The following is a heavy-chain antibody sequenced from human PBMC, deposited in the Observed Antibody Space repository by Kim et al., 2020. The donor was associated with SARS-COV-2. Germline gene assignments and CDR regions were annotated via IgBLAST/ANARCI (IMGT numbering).Heavy chain of an antibody. CDR3: ENHPARRDGYNYYFDY. Sequence: SVKGRFTSSRDNAKKTLYLQMNSLRAEDTAVYYCENHPARRDGYNYYFDYWGQGTLVTVSS. J-gene: IGHJ4*02. V-gene: IGHV3-23*01. D-gene: IGHD5-12*01.